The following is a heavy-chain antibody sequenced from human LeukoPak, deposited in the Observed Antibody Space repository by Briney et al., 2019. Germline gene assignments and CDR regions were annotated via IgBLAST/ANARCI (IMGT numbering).Heavy chain of an antibody. D-gene: IGHD2-15*01. V-gene: IGHV3-21*01. CDR3: ARDYYCSGGSCHKNWFDP. CDR2: ISSSSSYI. Sequence: SGGSLRLSCAASGFTFSSYSMNWVRQAPGKGLEWVSSISSSSSYIYYADSVKGRFTISRDNAKNSLYLQMNSLRAEDTAVYYCARDYYCSGGSCHKNWFDPWGQGTLVTVSS. J-gene: IGHJ5*02. CDR1: GFTFSSYS.